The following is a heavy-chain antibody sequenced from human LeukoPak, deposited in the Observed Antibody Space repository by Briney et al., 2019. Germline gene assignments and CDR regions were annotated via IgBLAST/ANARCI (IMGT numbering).Heavy chain of an antibody. CDR1: GFTFSSYA. CDR2: ISSNGGST. J-gene: IGHJ5*02. CDR3: ARDRRRYGFDP. V-gene: IGHV3-64*01. D-gene: IGHD3-9*01. Sequence: GGSLRLSCAASGFTFSSYAMRWVRQAPGKGLEYVSAISSNGGSTYYANSVKGRFTISRDNSKNTLYLQMGSLRAEDMAVYYCARDRRRYGFDPWGQGTLVTVSS.